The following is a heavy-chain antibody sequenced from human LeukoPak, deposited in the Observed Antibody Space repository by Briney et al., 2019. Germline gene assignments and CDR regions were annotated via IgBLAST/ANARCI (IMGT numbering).Heavy chain of an antibody. CDR3: ARGRGFDY. J-gene: IGHJ4*02. V-gene: IGHV4-34*01. D-gene: IGHD3-10*01. CDR1: GRSFRGYY. Sequence: SETLSLTCAVYGRSFRGYYWSWIRQPPGKGLEWIGEINHSGSTNYNPSLKSRVTISVDTSKNQFSLKLSSVTAADTAVYYCARGRGFDYWGQGTLVTVSS. CDR2: INHSGST.